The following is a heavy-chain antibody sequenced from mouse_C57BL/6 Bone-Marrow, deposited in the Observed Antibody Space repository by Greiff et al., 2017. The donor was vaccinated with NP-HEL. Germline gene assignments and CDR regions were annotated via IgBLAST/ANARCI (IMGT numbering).Heavy chain of an antibody. V-gene: IGHV1-75*01. CDR3: ARYYGSRTYFDY. CDR2: IFPGSGST. Sequence: VMLVESGPELVKPGASVKISCKASGYTFTDYYINWVKQRPGQGLEWIGWIFPGSGSTYYNEKFKGKATLTVDKSSSTAYMLLSSLTSEDSAVYFCARYYGSRTYFDYWGQGTTLTVSS. CDR1: GYTFTDYY. D-gene: IGHD1-1*01. J-gene: IGHJ2*01.